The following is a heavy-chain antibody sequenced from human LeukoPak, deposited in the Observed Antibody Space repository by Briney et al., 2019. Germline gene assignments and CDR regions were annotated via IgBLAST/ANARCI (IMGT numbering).Heavy chain of an antibody. Sequence: GEPLKITCQAPGYTFTSYRIGWVRQMPGKGRGWMGIIIPVDSDTTYSPSFQGQVTISADKSISTAYLQWSSLTASGTAMYYCTRPDSRYSGSYYTSWGQGTLVTVSS. V-gene: IGHV5-51*01. CDR3: TRPDSRYSGSYYTS. CDR2: IIPVDSDT. D-gene: IGHD1-26*01. CDR1: GYTFTSYR. J-gene: IGHJ5*02.